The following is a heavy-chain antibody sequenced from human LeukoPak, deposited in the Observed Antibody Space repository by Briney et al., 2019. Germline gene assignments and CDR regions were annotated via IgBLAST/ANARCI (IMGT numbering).Heavy chain of an antibody. D-gene: IGHD5-12*01. CDR1: GFTFSDYY. CDR2: ISYDGSNK. Sequence: GGSLRLSCAASGFTFSDYYMIWIRQAPGKGLEWVAVISYDGSNKYYADSVKGRFTISRDNSKNTLYLQMNSLRAEDTAVYYCAKDLIVATYGVFDYWGQGTLVTVSS. V-gene: IGHV3-30*18. J-gene: IGHJ4*02. CDR3: AKDLIVATYGVFDY.